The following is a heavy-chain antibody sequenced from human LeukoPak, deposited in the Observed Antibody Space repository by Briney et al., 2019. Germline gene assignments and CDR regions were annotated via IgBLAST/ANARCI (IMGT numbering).Heavy chain of an antibody. CDR2: IKSKTNDATT. CDR3: TTLGYFGSGSFEY. Sequence: GGSLRLSCAASGFTFSNAWMNWVRQTPGKGLEWVGRIKSKTNDATTDYAAPVKGRFTLSRDDSKNTLYLQMNSLKTEDTAVYYCTTLGYFGSGSFEYWGQGTLVTVSS. CDR1: GFTFSNAW. V-gene: IGHV3-15*01. J-gene: IGHJ4*02. D-gene: IGHD3-10*01.